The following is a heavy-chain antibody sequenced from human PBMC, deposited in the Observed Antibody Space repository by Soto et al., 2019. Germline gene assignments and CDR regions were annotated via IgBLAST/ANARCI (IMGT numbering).Heavy chain of an antibody. D-gene: IGHD2-15*01. CDR3: ARDPLGYCSGGSCQPYYYYYYYMDV. CDR1: GFTFSSYG. Sequence: GGSLRLSCAASGFTFSSYGMHWVRQAPGKGLEWVAVIWYDGSNKYYADSVKGRFTISRDNSKNTLYLQMNSLRAEDTAVYYCARDPLGYCSGGSCQPYYYYYYYMDVWGKGTTVTVSS. V-gene: IGHV3-33*01. CDR2: IWYDGSNK. J-gene: IGHJ6*03.